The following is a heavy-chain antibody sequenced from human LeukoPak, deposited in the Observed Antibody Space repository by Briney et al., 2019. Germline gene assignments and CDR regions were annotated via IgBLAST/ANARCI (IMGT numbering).Heavy chain of an antibody. Sequence: PSETLSLTCTVSGGSISSYYWSWIRQPPGKGLEWIGYIYYSGSTNYNPSLKSRVTISVDTSKNQFSLKLSSVTAAVTAVYYCARLPGYYDSSCYSRYYYYYYGMDVWGQGTTVTVSS. V-gene: IGHV4-59*08. CDR1: GGSISSYY. CDR2: IYYSGST. CDR3: ARLPGYYDSSCYSRYYYYYYGMDV. D-gene: IGHD3-22*01. J-gene: IGHJ6*02.